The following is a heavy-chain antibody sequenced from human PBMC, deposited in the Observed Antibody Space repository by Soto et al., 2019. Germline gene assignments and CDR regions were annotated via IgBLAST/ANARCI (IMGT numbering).Heavy chain of an antibody. D-gene: IGHD6-19*01. Sequence: EVQLLQSGGGLVPPGGSLRLSCAASGFAFGSYALTWVRQAPGKGLEWVSSISGSGDSTHYADSVKGRFAISKDQSKNTLYLQMNSLRVEDTALYFCAKVSLPRWLEGGYYFDYWGQGALVTVSS. CDR3: AKVSLPRWLEGGYYFDY. V-gene: IGHV3-23*01. J-gene: IGHJ4*02. CDR1: GFAFGSYA. CDR2: ISGSGDST.